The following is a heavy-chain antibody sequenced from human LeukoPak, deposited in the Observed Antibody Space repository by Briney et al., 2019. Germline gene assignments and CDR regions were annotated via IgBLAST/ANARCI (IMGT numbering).Heavy chain of an antibody. CDR1: GYTFTSYY. CDR2: INPSGGST. D-gene: IGHD4-11*01. J-gene: IGHJ6*02. Sequence: GASVKVSCKASGYTFTSYYMHWVRQAPGQGLEWMGIINPSGGSTSYAQKFQGRVTMTRDTSTSTVYMELSSLRSEDTAVYYCARYPLTVIEGAYYYYYGMDVWGQGTTVTVSS. V-gene: IGHV1-46*01. CDR3: ARYPLTVIEGAYYYYYGMDV.